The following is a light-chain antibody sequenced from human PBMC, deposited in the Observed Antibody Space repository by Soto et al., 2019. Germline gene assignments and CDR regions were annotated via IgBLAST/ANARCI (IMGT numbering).Light chain of an antibody. CDR2: ENN. CDR1: SSNIGNNY. V-gene: IGLV1-51*02. CDR3: GKWDSSLSAFYV. Sequence: QSVLTQPPSVSAAPGQKVTISCSGSSSNIGNNYVSWYQQLPGTAPKLLIYENNKRTSGIPDPFSGSKSGTSATLGITGLQTGDEADYYCGKWDSSLSAFYVFGTGTKLTVL. J-gene: IGLJ1*01.